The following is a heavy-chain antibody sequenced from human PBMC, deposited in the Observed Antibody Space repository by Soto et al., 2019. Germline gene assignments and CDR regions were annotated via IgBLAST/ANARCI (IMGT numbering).Heavy chain of an antibody. CDR1: GFTFSSYA. CDR3: ATYPAHGVSPEPYDY. Sequence: QVQLVESGGGVVQPGRSLRLSCAASGFTFSSYAMHWVRQAPGKGLEWVAVISYDGSNKYYADSVKGRFTISRDNSKNTLYLPMNSLRAEDTAVYYCATYPAHGVSPEPYDYWGQGTLVTVSS. CDR2: ISYDGSNK. V-gene: IGHV3-30-3*01. D-gene: IGHD2-15*01. J-gene: IGHJ4*02.